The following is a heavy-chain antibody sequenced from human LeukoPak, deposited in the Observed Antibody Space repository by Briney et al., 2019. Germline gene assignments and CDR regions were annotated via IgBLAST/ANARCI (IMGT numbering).Heavy chain of an antibody. CDR3: ARGDSAVSDILTGEQYYFDY. Sequence: PSETLSLTCAGYGGSFSGYYWSWIRQPPGKGLEWIREINHSESTNYNPSLKSRVTISVDTSKNQFSLKLSSVTAADTAVYYCARGDSAVSDILTGEQYYFDYWGQGTLVTVSS. D-gene: IGHD3-9*01. J-gene: IGHJ4*02. V-gene: IGHV4-34*01. CDR1: GGSFSGYY. CDR2: INHSEST.